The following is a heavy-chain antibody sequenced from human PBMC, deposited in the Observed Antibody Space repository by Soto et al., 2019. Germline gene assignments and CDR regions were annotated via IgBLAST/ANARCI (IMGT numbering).Heavy chain of an antibody. Sequence: GGSLRLSCAASGFTFSTYGIQWVRQAPGKGLEWVALITSDENIKYYADSVTGRFTVSRDNSKNTVYLQMNSLRPEDTALYYCAKGGDFDYWGQGTLVTVSS. CDR3: AKGGDFDY. D-gene: IGHD3-10*01. CDR1: GFTFSTYG. V-gene: IGHV3-30*18. J-gene: IGHJ4*02. CDR2: ITSDENIK.